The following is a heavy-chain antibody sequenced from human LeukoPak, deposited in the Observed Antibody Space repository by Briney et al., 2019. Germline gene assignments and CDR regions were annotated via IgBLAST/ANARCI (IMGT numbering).Heavy chain of an antibody. CDR2: INPNSGGT. J-gene: IGHJ4*02. V-gene: IGHV1-2*06. CDR3: ARDAYYDSSGYYYDY. CDR1: GYTLNDYY. Sequence: ASVKVSCKASGYTLNDYYMHWVRQAPGQGLEWMGRINPNSGGTNYAQKFQGRVTMTRDTSISTAYMELSRLRSDDTAVYYCARDAYYDSSGYYYDYWGQGTLVTVSS. D-gene: IGHD3-22*01.